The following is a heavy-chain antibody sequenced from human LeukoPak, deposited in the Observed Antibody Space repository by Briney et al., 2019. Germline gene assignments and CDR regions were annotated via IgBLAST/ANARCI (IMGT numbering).Heavy chain of an antibody. Sequence: GGSLRLSCAASGFTFSSYAMHWVRQAPGKGLGWVAVISYDGSNKYYADSVKGRFTISRDNSKNTLYLQMNSLRAEDTAVYYCARDSQDSSGYYSYYYYGMDVWGQGTTVTVSS. CDR2: ISYDGSNK. CDR1: GFTFSSYA. CDR3: ARDSQDSSGYYSYYYYGMDV. J-gene: IGHJ6*02. D-gene: IGHD3-22*01. V-gene: IGHV3-30-3*01.